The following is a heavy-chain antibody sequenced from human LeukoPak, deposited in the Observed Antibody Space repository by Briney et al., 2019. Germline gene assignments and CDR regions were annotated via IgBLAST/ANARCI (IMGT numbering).Heavy chain of an antibody. J-gene: IGHJ6*02. CDR2: ISSNGGST. V-gene: IGHV3-64*01. D-gene: IGHD6-19*01. Sequence: GGSLRLSCAASGFTFSSYAMHWVRQAPGKGLEYVSAISSNGGSTYYANSVKGRFTISRDNSKNTLYLQMNSLRAEDTAVYYCAKGGYSSGWYVPYYYYYGMDVWGQGTTVTVSS. CDR1: GFTFSSYA. CDR3: AKGGYSSGWYVPYYYYYGMDV.